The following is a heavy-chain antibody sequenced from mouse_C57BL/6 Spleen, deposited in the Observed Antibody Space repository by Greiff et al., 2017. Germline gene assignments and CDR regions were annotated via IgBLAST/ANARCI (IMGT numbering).Heavy chain of an antibody. V-gene: IGHV1-59*01. CDR2: IDPRDGST. Sequence: VQLQQPGAELVRPGTSVKLSCKASGYTFTSYWMHWVKQRPGQGLEWIGVIDPRDGSTKYNEKFKGKATLTVDTSSSTAYMELHSLTSEDSAVYFCALYYYGSSYWYFDVWGTGTTVTVSS. CDR1: GYTFTSYW. D-gene: IGHD1-1*01. CDR3: ALYYYGSSYWYFDV. J-gene: IGHJ1*03.